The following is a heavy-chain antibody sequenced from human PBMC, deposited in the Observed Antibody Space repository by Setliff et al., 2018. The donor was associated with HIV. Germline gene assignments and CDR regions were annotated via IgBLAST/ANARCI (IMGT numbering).Heavy chain of an antibody. Sequence: LRLSCAASGFTFSDYYMSWIRQAPGKGLEWISYISSGGSKVFYADSVKGRFNISRDNAKNSLYLQMNSLRAEDTAIYYCARDQGGGSLYYYYRDVWGKGTTVTVSS. J-gene: IGHJ6*03. CDR3: ARDQGGGSLYYYYRDV. V-gene: IGHV3-11*04. D-gene: IGHD2-15*01. CDR1: GFTFSDYY. CDR2: ISSGGSKV.